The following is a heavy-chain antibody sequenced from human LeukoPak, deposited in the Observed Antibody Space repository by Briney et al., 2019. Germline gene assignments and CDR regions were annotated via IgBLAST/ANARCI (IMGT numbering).Heavy chain of an antibody. CDR1: GFTSTSNW. Sequence: GRSLRLSCAASGFTSTSNWISWARHAPGKGLEWVANIKQGGREKYYMDSVKGRFTISRDNAKNSLYLQMNSLRAEDTAVYYCASSYSSSWYSEAGNWFDPWGQGTLVTVSS. CDR3: ASSYSSSWYSEAGNWFDP. J-gene: IGHJ5*02. D-gene: IGHD6-13*01. V-gene: IGHV3-7*01. CDR2: IKQGGREK.